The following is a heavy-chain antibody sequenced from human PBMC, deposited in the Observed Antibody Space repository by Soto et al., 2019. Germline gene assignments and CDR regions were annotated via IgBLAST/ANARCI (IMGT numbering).Heavy chain of an antibody. V-gene: IGHV4-59*01. Sequence: SETLSLTCTVSGGPMYSYFWHWIRQPPGKGLEWISYVYYGGGTTYNPSLKSRVTFSVDTSQNQVSLKLASVTAADTAVYYCARADRKWLDPWGQGILVTVSS. CDR1: GGPMYSYF. CDR2: VYYGGGT. CDR3: ARADRKWLDP. J-gene: IGHJ5*02.